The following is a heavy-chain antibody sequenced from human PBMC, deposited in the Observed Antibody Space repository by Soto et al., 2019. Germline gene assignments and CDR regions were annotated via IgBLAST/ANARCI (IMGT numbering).Heavy chain of an antibody. CDR1: GHSITSYY. V-gene: IGHV4-59*01. CDR2: VYHRGST. CDR3: ARWDHVSSYFDF. D-gene: IGHD1-26*01. Sequence: PSETLSLTCIVSGHSITSYYLTWIRQPPGKGLEWIGDVYHRGSTKYNPSLKSRVTISADTSKNQFSLRLTSVTAADAAMYYCARWDHVSSYFDFSGQGILVTVSS. J-gene: IGHJ4*02.